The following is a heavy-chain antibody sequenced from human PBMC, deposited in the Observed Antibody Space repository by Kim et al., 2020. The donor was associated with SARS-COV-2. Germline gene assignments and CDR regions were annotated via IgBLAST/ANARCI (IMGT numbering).Heavy chain of an antibody. Sequence: DYAVSVKSRITINPDTSKNQFSLQLNAVTPEDTAVYYCARDREAAGQFDPWGQGTLVTVSS. V-gene: IGHV6-1*01. D-gene: IGHD6-13*01. CDR3: ARDREAAGQFDP. J-gene: IGHJ5*02.